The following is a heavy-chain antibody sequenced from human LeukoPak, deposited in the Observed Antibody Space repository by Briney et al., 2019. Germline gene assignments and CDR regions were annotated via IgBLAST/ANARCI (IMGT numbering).Heavy chain of an antibody. J-gene: IGHJ5*02. CDR1: GGSISSSSYY. CDR2: IYYSGST. D-gene: IGHD6-13*01. Sequence: SETLSLTCTVSGGSISSSSYYWGWIRQPPGKGLEWIGSIYYSGSTYYNPSLKSRTTISVDTSKNQFSPKLSSVTAADTAVYYCASYPGIAAAGWFDPWGQGTLVTVSS. V-gene: IGHV4-39*07. CDR3: ASYPGIAAAGWFDP.